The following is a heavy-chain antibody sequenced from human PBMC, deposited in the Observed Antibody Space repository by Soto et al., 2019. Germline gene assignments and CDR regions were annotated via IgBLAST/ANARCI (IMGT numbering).Heavy chain of an antibody. CDR3: ARKVSGSTGRPDMWYFDL. CDR2: ISGGGDAT. Sequence: EVQLLHSGGGLVQPGGSLRLSCAASGFTFSGYALTWVRQAPGKGLEWVSAISGGGDATFYADSVKGRFTISRDNSKNTLYLQMNTLRAEDTAVYYCARKVSGSTGRPDMWYFDLCGRGTLVTVSS. CDR1: GFTFSGYA. J-gene: IGHJ2*01. D-gene: IGHD3-10*01. V-gene: IGHV3-23*01.